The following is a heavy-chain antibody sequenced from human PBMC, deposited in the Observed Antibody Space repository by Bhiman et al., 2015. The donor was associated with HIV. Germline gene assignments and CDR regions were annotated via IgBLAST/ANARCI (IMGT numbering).Heavy chain of an antibody. D-gene: IGHD6-13*01. CDR1: GFTFSSYA. V-gene: IGHV3-23*04. CDR3: AKDGRGIVEAADYLDY. Sequence: VQLVESGGGLVQPGGSLRLSCAASGFTFSSYAMSWVRQAQGKGLEWVSAISGSGGSTYYADSVKGRFTISRDNSKNTLYLQLNSLRAEDTAVYYCAKDGRGIVEAADYLDYWGQGTLVTVSS. CDR2: ISGSGGST. J-gene: IGHJ4*02.